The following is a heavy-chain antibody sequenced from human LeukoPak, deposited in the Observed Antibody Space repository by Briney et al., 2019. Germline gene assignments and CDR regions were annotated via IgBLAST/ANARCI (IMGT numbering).Heavy chain of an antibody. CDR1: GFTFSDYA. J-gene: IGHJ4*02. CDR2: ISYDGSNK. CDR3: ARGGDYGSGSFRWRHLDY. V-gene: IGHV3-30-3*01. Sequence: GGSLRLSCAASGFTFSDYAMHWVRQAPGKGLECVALISYDGSNKYYADSVKGRLTISRDNSKNTLYLQMNTLRAEDTAVYYCARGGDYGSGSFRWRHLDYWGQGSLVTVSS. D-gene: IGHD3-10*01.